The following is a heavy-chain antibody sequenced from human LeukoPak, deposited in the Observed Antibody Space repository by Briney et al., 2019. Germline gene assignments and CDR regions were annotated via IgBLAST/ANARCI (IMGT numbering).Heavy chain of an antibody. D-gene: IGHD3-3*01. CDR2: ISSSGSTI. J-gene: IGHJ6*02. CDR3: AREYYDFWSGSYYGMDV. CDR1: GFTFSSYE. Sequence: GGSLRLSCAASGFTFSSYEMNWVRQAPGKGLEWVSYISSSGSTIYYADSVKGRSTISRDNAKNSLYLQMNSLRAEDTAVYYCAREYYDFWSGSYYGMDVWGQGTTVTVSS. V-gene: IGHV3-48*03.